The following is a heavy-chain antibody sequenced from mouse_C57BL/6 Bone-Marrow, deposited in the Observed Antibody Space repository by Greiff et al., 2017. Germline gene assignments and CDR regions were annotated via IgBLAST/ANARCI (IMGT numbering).Heavy chain of an antibody. CDR1: GYTFTSYW. CDR2: IYPSDSET. J-gene: IGHJ3*01. V-gene: IGHV1-61*01. D-gene: IGHD2-5*01. CDR3: ARSGSNYAY. Sequence: QVQLKQPGAELVRPGSSVKLSCKASGYTFTSYWMDWVKQRPGQGLEWIGNIYPSDSETHYNQKFKDKATLTVDKSSSTAYMQLSSLTSEDSAVYYCARSGSNYAYWGQGTLVTVSA.